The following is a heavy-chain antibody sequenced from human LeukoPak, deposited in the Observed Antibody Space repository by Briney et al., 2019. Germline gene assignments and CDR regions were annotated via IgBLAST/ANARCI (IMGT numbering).Heavy chain of an antibody. CDR2: IYPGDSDT. V-gene: IGHV5-51*01. CDR3: ARQYCSGGSCYHFDY. J-gene: IGHJ4*02. Sequence: GESLKISCKGSGYSFTSYWIGWVRQMPGKGLEWMGIIYPGDSDTRYSPSFQGQVTISTDKSISTAYLQWSSLKASDTAMYYCARQYCSGGSCYHFDYWGQGTLVTVSS. CDR1: GYSFTSYW. D-gene: IGHD2-15*01.